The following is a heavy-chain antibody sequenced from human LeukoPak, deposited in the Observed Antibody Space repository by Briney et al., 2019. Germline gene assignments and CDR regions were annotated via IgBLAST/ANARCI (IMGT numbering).Heavy chain of an antibody. J-gene: IGHJ4*02. CDR3: ARAGRYFDWLYLDY. Sequence: PSETLSLTCAVYGGSFSGYYWSRIRQPPGKGLEWIGEINHSGSTNYNPSLKRRVTISVDTSKNQFSLKLSSVTAADTAVYYCARAGRYFDWLYLDYWGQGTLVTVSS. D-gene: IGHD3-9*01. CDR2: INHSGST. CDR1: GGSFSGYY. V-gene: IGHV4-34*01.